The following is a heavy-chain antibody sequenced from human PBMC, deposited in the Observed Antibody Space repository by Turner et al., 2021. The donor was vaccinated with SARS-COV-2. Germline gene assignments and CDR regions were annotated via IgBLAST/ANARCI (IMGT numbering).Heavy chain of an antibody. D-gene: IGHD2-15*01. CDR1: GFTFSSNY. CDR2: IDSGGST. CDR3: ARDLGGLRFDY. J-gene: IGHJ4*02. Sequence: EVQLVDSGGVFIPPGGSLRLFCAASGFTFSSNYMIWVRQAPGKGLEWVSVIDSGGSTFYADSVKGRFTISRDNSKNTLYLQMNSLRAEDTAVYYCARDLGGLRFDYWGQGTLVTVSS. V-gene: IGHV3-53*01.